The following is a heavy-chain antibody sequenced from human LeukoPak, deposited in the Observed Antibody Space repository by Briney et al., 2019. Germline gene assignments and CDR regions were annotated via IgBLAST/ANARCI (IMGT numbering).Heavy chain of an antibody. Sequence: SETLSLTCTVSGGSISSGSYYWSWIRQPAGKGLEWIGRIYTSGSTNYNPSLESRVTISVDTSKNQFSLKLSSVTAADTAVYYCARDILRSQAFDIWGQGTMVTVSS. J-gene: IGHJ3*02. CDR3: ARDILRSQAFDI. CDR1: GGSISSGSYY. CDR2: IYTSGST. V-gene: IGHV4-61*02.